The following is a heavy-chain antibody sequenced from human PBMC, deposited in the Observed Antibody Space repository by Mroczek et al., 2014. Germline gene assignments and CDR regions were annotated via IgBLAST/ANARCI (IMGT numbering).Heavy chain of an antibody. Sequence: QVQLQQWGAGLLKPSETLSLTCAVYGGSFSGYCCSWIRQPPGKGLEWIGEINHSGSTNYNPSLKSRVTISVDTSKNQFSLKLSSVTAADTAVYFCARGRVRVVAATTVGLYYYGMDVWGQGTTVTVSS. CDR2: INHSGST. J-gene: IGHJ6*02. V-gene: IGHV4-34*01. CDR1: GGSFSGYC. CDR3: ARGRVRVVAATTVGLYYYGMDV. D-gene: IGHD2-15*01.